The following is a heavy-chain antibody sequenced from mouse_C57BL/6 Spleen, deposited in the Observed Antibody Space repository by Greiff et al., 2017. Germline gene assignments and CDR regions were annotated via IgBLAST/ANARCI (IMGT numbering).Heavy chain of an antibody. CDR1: GYTFTSYW. D-gene: IGHD1-1*01. Sequence: QVQLQQSGAELVKPGASVKLSCKASGYTFTSYWMHWVKQRPGQGLEWIGMIHPNSGSTNYNEKFKSKATLTVDKSSSTAYMQLSSLTSEDSAVYYCSPTLGYAMDYWGQGTSVTVSS. CDR2: IHPNSGST. J-gene: IGHJ4*01. CDR3: SPTLGYAMDY. V-gene: IGHV1-64*01.